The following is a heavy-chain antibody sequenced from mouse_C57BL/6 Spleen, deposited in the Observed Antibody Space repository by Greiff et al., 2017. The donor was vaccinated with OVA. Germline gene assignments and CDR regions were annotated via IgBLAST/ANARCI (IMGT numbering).Heavy chain of an antibody. CDR3: TRSGTTVVDWYFDV. CDR2: IDPETGGA. D-gene: IGHD1-1*01. J-gene: IGHJ1*03. Sequence: SGAELVRPGASVTLSCKASGYTFTDYEMHWVKQTPVHGLEWIGAIDPETGGAAYNQKFKGKAILTADKSSSTAYMELRSLTSEDSAVYYCTRSGTTVVDWYFDVWGTGTTVTVSS. V-gene: IGHV1-15*01. CDR1: GYTFTDYE.